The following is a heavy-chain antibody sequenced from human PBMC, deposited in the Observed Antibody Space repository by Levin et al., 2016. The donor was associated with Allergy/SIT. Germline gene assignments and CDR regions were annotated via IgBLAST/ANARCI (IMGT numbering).Heavy chain of an antibody. Sequence: ASVKVSCKTSGYTFTDYYLHWVRQAPGQGLEWMGWINPNSGGTNFAQKFQGRVTMTRDTSLSTAYMELSRLRSDDTAMYYCARDRLVGSYYHGMDVWGQGTTVTVSS. CDR2: INPNSGGT. D-gene: IGHD3-9*01. CDR1: GYTFTDYY. V-gene: IGHV1-2*02. CDR3: ARDRLVGSYYHGMDV. J-gene: IGHJ6*02.